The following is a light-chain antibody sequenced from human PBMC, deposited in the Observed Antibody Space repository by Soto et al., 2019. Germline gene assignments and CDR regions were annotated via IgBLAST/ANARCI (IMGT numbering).Light chain of an antibody. Sequence: EIVLTQSPATLSLSPGERATLSCRASQSISSYLAWYQQKPGQAPRLLIYDASNRATGIPARFSGSGSGTDFTLTISSLEPEYFAVYYCQRRSNWPRYSFGQGTKLVIK. V-gene: IGKV3-11*01. CDR3: QRRSNWPRYS. J-gene: IGKJ2*01. CDR1: QSISSY. CDR2: DAS.